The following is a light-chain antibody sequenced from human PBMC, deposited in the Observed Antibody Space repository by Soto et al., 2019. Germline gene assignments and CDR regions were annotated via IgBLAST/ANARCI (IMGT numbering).Light chain of an antibody. CDR2: AVS. Sequence: DIQMTQSPSSLSVSVGDSVTINCRTSQSIATYLNWYQQKPGKAPKVLIYAVSTLQSGVPSRFSGSGSGTDFTLTISSLQPEDFATYYCQQINSYPLTFGGGTKVDIK. V-gene: IGKV1-39*01. J-gene: IGKJ4*01. CDR1: QSIATY. CDR3: QQINSYPLT.